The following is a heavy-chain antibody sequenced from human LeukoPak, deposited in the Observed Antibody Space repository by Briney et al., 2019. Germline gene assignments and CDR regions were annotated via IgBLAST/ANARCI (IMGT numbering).Heavy chain of an antibody. CDR2: IYYSGST. Sequence: SETLSLTCTVSGGSISSGDYYWSWIRQPPGKGLEWIGYIYYSGSTYYNPSLKSRVTISVNTSKNQSSLKLSSVTAADTAVYYCARGYIVPLGGLWGQGTTVTVSS. D-gene: IGHD2-8*01. CDR1: GGSISSGDYY. J-gene: IGHJ6*02. V-gene: IGHV4-30-4*01. CDR3: ARGYIVPLGGL.